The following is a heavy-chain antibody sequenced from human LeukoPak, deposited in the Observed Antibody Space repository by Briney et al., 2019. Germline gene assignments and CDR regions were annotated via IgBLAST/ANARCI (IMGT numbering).Heavy chain of an antibody. V-gene: IGHV5-51*01. J-gene: IGHJ4*02. CDR2: IYPGDSDT. CDR1: GYSFTSYW. D-gene: IGHD3-16*01. CDR3: ARQGPSYDDYSDY. Sequence: GESLKISCKGSGYSFTSYWIGWVRQMPGKGLEWMGIIYPGDSDTRYSPSFQDQVTISADKSISTAYLQWSSLKASDTAMYYCARQGPSYDDYSDYWGQGTLVTVSS.